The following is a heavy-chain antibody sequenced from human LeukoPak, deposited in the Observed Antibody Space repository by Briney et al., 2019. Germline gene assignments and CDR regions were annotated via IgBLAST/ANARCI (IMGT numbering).Heavy chain of an antibody. CDR1: GFTFSSYS. J-gene: IGHJ4*02. CDR2: TKSETEGGTI. V-gene: IGHV3-15*01. D-gene: IGHD2-21*02. Sequence: GGSLRLSCAASGFTFSSYSMNWVRQAPGKGLEWVGRTKSETEGGTIDYAAPVRGRFTISRDDSKNTLYLQMDSLKTEDTAVYYCTTGPGDANGFGPGYWGQGTLVTVSS. CDR3: TTGPGDANGFGPGY.